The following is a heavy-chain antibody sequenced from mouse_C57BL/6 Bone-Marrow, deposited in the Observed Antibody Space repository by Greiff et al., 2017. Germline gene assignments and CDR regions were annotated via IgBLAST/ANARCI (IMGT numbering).Heavy chain of an antibody. CDR1: GYTFTDYY. CDR3: ARRKTYYYGSSYYFVY. CDR2: INPNNGGT. J-gene: IGHJ2*01. V-gene: IGHV1-26*01. Sequence: EVQLQQSGPELVKPGASVKISCKASGYTFTDYYMNWVKQSHGKSLEWIGDINPNNGGTSYNQKFKGKATLTVDKSSSTAYMELRSLTSEDSAVYYCARRKTYYYGSSYYFVYWGQGTTLTVSS. D-gene: IGHD1-1*01.